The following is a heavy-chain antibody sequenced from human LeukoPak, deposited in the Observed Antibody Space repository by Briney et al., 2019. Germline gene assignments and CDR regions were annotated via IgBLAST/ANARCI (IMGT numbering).Heavy chain of an antibody. Sequence: PGGSLRLSCAASGFTFSDYAMSWVRQAPGTGLEWVSTISGSGGTTYYADSVKGRFTISRDNSKNTLYLQMNSLRAEDTAVYYCAKTIQLRFLEWSNAFDIWGQGTMVTVSS. J-gene: IGHJ3*02. V-gene: IGHV3-23*01. CDR3: AKTIQLRFLEWSNAFDI. CDR1: GFTFSDYA. CDR2: ISGSGGTT. D-gene: IGHD3-3*01.